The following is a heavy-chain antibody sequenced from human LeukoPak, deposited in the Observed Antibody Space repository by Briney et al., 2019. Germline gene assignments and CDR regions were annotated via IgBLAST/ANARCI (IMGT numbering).Heavy chain of an antibody. CDR3: ARDWSYSSTYDY. J-gene: IGHJ4*02. V-gene: IGHV3-74*01. CDR1: GFTFSSYW. Sequence: GGSLRLSCAAPGFTFSSYWMHWVRQAPGKGLVWVSRINSDGSSTSYADSVKGRFTISRDNAKNTLYLQMNSLRAEDTAVYYCARDWSYSSTYDYWGQGTLVTVSS. D-gene: IGHD6-13*01. CDR2: INSDGSST.